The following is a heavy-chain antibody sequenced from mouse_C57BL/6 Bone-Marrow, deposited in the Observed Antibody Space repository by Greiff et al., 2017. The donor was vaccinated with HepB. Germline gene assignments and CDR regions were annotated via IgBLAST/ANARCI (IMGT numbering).Heavy chain of an antibody. Sequence: EVQGVESGGGLVQPGESLKLSCESNEYEFPSHDMSWVRKTPEKRLELVAAINSDGGSTYYPDTMERRFIISRDNTKKTLYLQMSSLRSEDTALYYCARQGYGSRGSYWYFDVWGTGTTVTVSS. D-gene: IGHD1-1*01. J-gene: IGHJ1*03. CDR3: ARQGYGSRGSYWYFDV. V-gene: IGHV5-2*01. CDR2: INSDGGST. CDR1: EYEFPSHD.